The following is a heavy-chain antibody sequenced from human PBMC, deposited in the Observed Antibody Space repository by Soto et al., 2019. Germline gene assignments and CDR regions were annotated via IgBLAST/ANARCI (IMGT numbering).Heavy chain of an antibody. CDR1: GFTFINYA. CDR2: ISGGGDAA. J-gene: IGHJ2*01. CDR3: ARKILGSTTRPNYWYFDL. V-gene: IGHV3-23*01. D-gene: IGHD7-27*01. Sequence: EVQVLESGGGLVQPGGSLRLSCAGPGFTFINYAMNWVRQAPGKGLEWVSSISGGGDAAFFPDSVRGRFTISRDNSKNTATLQMNSLGVDDTAVYYCARKILGSTTRPNYWYFDLWGRGTLVTVSS.